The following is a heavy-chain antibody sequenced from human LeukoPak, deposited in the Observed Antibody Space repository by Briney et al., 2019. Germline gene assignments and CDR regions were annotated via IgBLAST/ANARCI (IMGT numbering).Heavy chain of an antibody. CDR1: GGSISSSAYH. CDR3: ARGVVGATTGNWFDP. D-gene: IGHD1-26*01. Sequence: SETLSLTCTVSGGSISSSAYHWGWIRQPPGKGLEWIGSIHIGGSTYHNPSLKSRVTISVDTSKNQFSLKLSSVTAADTAVYYCARGVVGATTGNWFDPWGQGTLVTVSS. V-gene: IGHV4-39*07. J-gene: IGHJ5*02. CDR2: IHIGGST.